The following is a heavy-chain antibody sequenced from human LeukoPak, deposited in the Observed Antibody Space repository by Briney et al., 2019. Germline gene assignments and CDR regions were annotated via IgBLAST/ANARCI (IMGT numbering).Heavy chain of an antibody. Sequence: ASVTVSCTASGYTFTSYAMHWVRPAPGQRLEWMGWINAGNGNTKYSQKFQGRVTITRDTSASTAYMELSSLRSEDTAVYYCARRGHSGSYYTLDYWGQGTLVTVSS. D-gene: IGHD1-26*01. CDR3: ARRGHSGSYYTLDY. CDR2: INAGNGNT. CDR1: GYTFTSYA. V-gene: IGHV1-3*01. J-gene: IGHJ4*02.